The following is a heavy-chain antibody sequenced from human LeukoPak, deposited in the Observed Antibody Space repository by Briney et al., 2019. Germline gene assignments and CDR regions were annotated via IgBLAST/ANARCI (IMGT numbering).Heavy chain of an antibody. D-gene: IGHD6-6*01. Sequence: GASVKVSCKASGYTFTSYDINWVRQATGQGLEWMGWMNPNSGNTGYAQKFQGRVTMTRNTSISTAYMELSSLRSEDTAVYYCARVRSSSSGRGLQRPGFDYWAREPWSPSPQ. V-gene: IGHV1-8*01. J-gene: IGHJ4*02. CDR3: ARVRSSSSGRGLQRPGFDY. CDR2: MNPNSGNT. CDR1: GYTFTSYD.